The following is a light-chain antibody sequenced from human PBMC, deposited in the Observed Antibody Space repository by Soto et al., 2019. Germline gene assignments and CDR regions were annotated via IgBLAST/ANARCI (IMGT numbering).Light chain of an antibody. J-gene: IGLJ3*02. CDR1: RSNIGSHP. Sequence: QSALTQPPSASGTPGQRVTVSCSGSRSNIGSHPVHWYQQLPGTAPKLLIFNKNLRPSGVPDRFSGSKSGTSASLAISGLQSEDEADYSCSAWDDSLNGPVFGGGTKVTVL. CDR2: NKN. V-gene: IGLV1-44*01. CDR3: SAWDDSLNGPV.